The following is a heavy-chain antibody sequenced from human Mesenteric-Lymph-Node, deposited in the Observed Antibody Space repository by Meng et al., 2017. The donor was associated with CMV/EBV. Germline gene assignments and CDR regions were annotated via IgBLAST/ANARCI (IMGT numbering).Heavy chain of an antibody. J-gene: IGHJ5*02. V-gene: IGHV4-34*01. CDR2: INHSGST. D-gene: IGHD3-22*01. CDR3: ASTSHTYDSSGSNNWFDP. CDR1: GSFSGYY. Sequence: GSFSGYYWSWIRQPPGTGLEWIEEINHSGSTNYNPSLKSRVTLSVDTSKNQFSLKLSSVTAADTAIYYCASTSHTYDSSGSNNWFDPWGQGTLVTVSS.